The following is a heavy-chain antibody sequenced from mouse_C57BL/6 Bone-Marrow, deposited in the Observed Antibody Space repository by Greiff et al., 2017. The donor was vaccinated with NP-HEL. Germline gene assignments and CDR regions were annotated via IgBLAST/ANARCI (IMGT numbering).Heavy chain of an antibody. CDR2: ISSGSSTI. CDR1: GFTFSDYG. J-gene: IGHJ3*01. V-gene: IGHV5-17*01. CDR3: ITTVPFAY. D-gene: IGHD1-1*01. Sequence: DVHLVESGGGLVKPGGSLKLSCAASGFTFSDYGMHWVRQAPEQGLEWVAYISSGSSTIYYADTVKGRFTISRDNAKNTLFLQMTSLRSEDTAMYYSITTVPFAYWGQGTLVTVSA.